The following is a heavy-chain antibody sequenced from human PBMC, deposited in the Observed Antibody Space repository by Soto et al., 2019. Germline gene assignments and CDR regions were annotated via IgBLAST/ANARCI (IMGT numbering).Heavy chain of an antibody. J-gene: IGHJ4*02. V-gene: IGHV1-69*08. CDR3: ARDGRYDSSGYNLGTFDY. CDR1: GGTFSSYT. CDR2: IIPILGIA. Sequence: QVQLVQSGAEVKKPGSSVKVSCKASGGTFSSYTISWVRQAPGQGLEWMGRIIPILGIANYAQKFQGRVTITADKSSSTAYMELSSLRSEDTAVYYCARDGRYDSSGYNLGTFDYWGQGTLVTVSS. D-gene: IGHD3-22*01.